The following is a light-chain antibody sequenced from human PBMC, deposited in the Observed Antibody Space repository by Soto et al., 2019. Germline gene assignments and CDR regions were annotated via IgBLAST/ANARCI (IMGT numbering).Light chain of an antibody. CDR2: HVT. J-gene: IGLJ1*01. V-gene: IGLV2-14*03. CDR1: SSDIGHYDY. Sequence: QSALTQPASVSGSPGQSITISCTGTSSDIGHYDYVSWYQQHPGKAPKLMIYHVTYRPSGVSNRYSGPKSGNSASLTISGLQADDEADYYCCSLTTSHTYVFGSGTKVTVL. CDR3: CSLTTSHTYV.